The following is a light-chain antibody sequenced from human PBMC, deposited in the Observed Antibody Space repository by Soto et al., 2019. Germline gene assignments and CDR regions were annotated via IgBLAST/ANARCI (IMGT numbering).Light chain of an antibody. J-gene: IGKJ5*01. Sequence: DIVMTQSPLSLPVTPGEPASISCRSSQSLLHSDGYNRLDWYLQKPGQSPKLLLYLVSNRAPGVPDRFSGSGSGTEFTLTITRVEAEDVGIYYCVQLQGFAQGTRL. CDR1: QSLLHSDGYNR. CDR2: LVS. CDR3: VQLQG. V-gene: IGKV2-28*01.